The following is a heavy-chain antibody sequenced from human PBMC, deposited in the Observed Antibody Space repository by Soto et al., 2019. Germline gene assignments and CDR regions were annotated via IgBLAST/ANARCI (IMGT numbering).Heavy chain of an antibody. CDR1: GGTFRTYA. V-gene: IGHV1-69*12. J-gene: IGHJ6*02. CDR2: IIPIFGTV. CDR3: AKGAVAGTPTSYYCYGMDV. Sequence: QVQLLQSGAEVKKPGSSVRVSCEASGGTFRTYAISWVRQAPGPGLERMGEIIPIFGTVNYAQKFQGRVTITADESTTTAYMDLRSLRSEDTTVYYCAKGAVAGTPTSYYCYGMDVWGQGTTVTVSS. D-gene: IGHD6-19*01.